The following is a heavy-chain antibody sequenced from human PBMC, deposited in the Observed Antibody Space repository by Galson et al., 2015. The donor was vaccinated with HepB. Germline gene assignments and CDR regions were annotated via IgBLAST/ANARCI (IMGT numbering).Heavy chain of an antibody. CDR1: GGTFSTYT. CDR2: ITPIFGTA. CDR3: AREGMAAPSNPVDY. V-gene: IGHV1-69*13. Sequence: SVKASCKASGGTFSTYTISWVRQAPGQGLEWMGGITPIFGTANYAQKFQGRVTITADESTSTAYMELSSLRSEDTAVYYCAREGMAAPSNPVDYWGQGTLVTVSS. J-gene: IGHJ4*02. D-gene: IGHD6-13*01.